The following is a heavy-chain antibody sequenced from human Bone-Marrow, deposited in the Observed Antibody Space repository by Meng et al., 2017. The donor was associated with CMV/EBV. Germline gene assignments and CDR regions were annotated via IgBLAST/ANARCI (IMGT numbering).Heavy chain of an antibody. D-gene: IGHD3-3*01. CDR1: GFTFSDYY. CDR3: AREKVRFLEWSYYYYGMDV. Sequence: GESLKISCVASGFTFSDYYMSWIRQAPGKGLEWVSYISSSGSTIYYADSVKGRFTISRDNAKNSLYLQMNSLRAEDTAVYYCAREKVRFLEWSYYYYGMDVWGQGTTVTVSS. V-gene: IGHV3-11*01. CDR2: ISSSGSTI. J-gene: IGHJ6*02.